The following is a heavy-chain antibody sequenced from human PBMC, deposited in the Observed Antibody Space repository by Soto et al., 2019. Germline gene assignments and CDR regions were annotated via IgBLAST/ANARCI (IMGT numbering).Heavy chain of an antibody. CDR2: ISSSSSTI. J-gene: IGHJ4*02. CDR3: ARDSRTSSGWFY. V-gene: IGHV3-48*01. Sequence: EVQLVESGGGLVQPGGSLRLSCAASGFTFSSYSMNWVRQAPGKGLEWVSYISSSSSTIYSADSVKGRFTISRDKAKNPLYLQMNSLRAEDTAVYYCARDSRTSSGWFYWGQGTLVTVSS. D-gene: IGHD6-13*01. CDR1: GFTFSSYS.